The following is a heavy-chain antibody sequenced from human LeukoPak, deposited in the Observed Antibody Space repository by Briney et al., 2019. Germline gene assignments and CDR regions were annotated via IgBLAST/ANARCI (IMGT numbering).Heavy chain of an antibody. V-gene: IGHV3-49*04. J-gene: IGHJ4*02. Sequence: PGGSLRLSCTASGFIFDDYAMSWVRQAPGKGLEWVGFIRIKTSGETTEYAASVKGRFTISRDDSKNSLYLQMNSLKTEDTAVYYCARAPNSGTLGEDYWGQGTLVTVSS. CDR1: GFIFDDYA. CDR2: IRIKTSGETT. CDR3: ARAPNSGTLGEDY. D-gene: IGHD1-26*01.